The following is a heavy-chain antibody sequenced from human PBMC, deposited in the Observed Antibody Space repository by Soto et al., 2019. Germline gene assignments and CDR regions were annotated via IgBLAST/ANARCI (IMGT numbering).Heavy chain of an antibody. D-gene: IGHD1-26*01. V-gene: IGHV6-1*01. CDR1: GDSVSSNSAA. CDR3: ARAPKRYSGSYYYYYGMDV. Sequence: QVQLQQSGPGLVKPLQTLSLTCAISGDSVSSNSAAWNWIRQSPSRGLEWLGRTYYRSKWYNDYAVSVKSRITINPDTSKNQFSLQLNSVTPEDTAVYYCARAPKRYSGSYYYYYGMDVWGQGTTVTVSS. J-gene: IGHJ6*02. CDR2: TYYRSKWYN.